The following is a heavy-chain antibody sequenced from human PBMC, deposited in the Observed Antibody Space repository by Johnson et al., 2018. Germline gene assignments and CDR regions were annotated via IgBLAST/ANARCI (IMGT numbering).Heavy chain of an antibody. Sequence: VQLVQSGGGLVQPGGSLRLSCVVSGFTFSKYWMSWVRQAPGKGLEWVANIKQDGSDKGYVDSVKGRLSISRDNAKNSVYMQMNNLRVEDTAVYYCTAEWDGFDMWGQGTLVTVSS. V-gene: IGHV3-7*01. CDR2: IKQDGSDK. CDR3: TAEWDGFDM. J-gene: IGHJ3*02. CDR1: GFTFSKYW.